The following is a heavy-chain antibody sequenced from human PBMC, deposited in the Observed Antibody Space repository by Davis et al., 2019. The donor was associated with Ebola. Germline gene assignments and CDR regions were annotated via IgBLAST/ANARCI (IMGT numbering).Heavy chain of an antibody. CDR3: AKDNYAVTIMVGAFDI. CDR1: GYTFTNYY. V-gene: IGHV1-46*01. CDR2: INPNDGRT. J-gene: IGHJ3*02. Sequence: AASVKVSCKASGYTFTNYYMHWVRQAPGQGLEWMGMINPNDGRTIYAQKFQGRVTVTRDTSTTTVYMDLSSLRVEDTAIYYCAKDNYAVTIMVGAFDIWGQGTVVTVSS. D-gene: IGHD4-17*01.